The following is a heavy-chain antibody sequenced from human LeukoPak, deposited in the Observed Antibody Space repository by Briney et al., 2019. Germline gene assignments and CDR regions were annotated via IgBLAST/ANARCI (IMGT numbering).Heavy chain of an antibody. CDR3: ARDLFSGNPPGY. V-gene: IGHV1-18*01. Sequence: ASVKVSCKASGGTFSSYAISWVRQAPGQGLEWMGWISAYNGNTNYAQKLQGRVTMTTDTSTSTAYMELRSLRSDDTAVYYCARDLFSGNPPGYWGQGTLVTVSS. CDR2: ISAYNGNT. CDR1: GGTFSSYA. D-gene: IGHD4-23*01. J-gene: IGHJ4*02.